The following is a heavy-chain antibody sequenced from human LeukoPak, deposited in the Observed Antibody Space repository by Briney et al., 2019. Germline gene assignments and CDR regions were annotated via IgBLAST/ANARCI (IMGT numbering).Heavy chain of an antibody. CDR1: GVSISNFY. D-gene: IGHD4-17*01. CDR2: IYNSGST. V-gene: IGHV4-4*07. CDR3: ARDPGDYSGWFDP. J-gene: IGHJ5*02. Sequence: SETLSLTCTVYGVSISNFYWSWIRQSAGKGLEWIGRIYNSGSTKYNPSLKSRVTISLDKSKNQFSLKLSSVTAADTAVYYCARDPGDYSGWFDPWGQGTLVTVSS.